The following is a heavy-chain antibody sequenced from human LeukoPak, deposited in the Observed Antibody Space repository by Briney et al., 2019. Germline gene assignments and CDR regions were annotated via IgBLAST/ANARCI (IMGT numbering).Heavy chain of an antibody. J-gene: IGHJ4*02. CDR1: GGSISSSNW. CDR2: IYHSGST. Sequence: SGTLSLTCAVSGGSISSSNWWSWVRQPPGKGLEWIGEIYHSGSTNYNPFLKSRVTISVDKSKNQFSLKLSSVTAADTAVYYCARAADYGYGVGQDYWGQGTLVTVSS. V-gene: IGHV4-4*02. D-gene: IGHD5-18*01. CDR3: ARAADYGYGVGQDY.